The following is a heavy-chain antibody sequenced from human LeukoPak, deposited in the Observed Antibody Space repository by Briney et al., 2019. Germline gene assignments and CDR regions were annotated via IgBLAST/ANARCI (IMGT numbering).Heavy chain of an antibody. D-gene: IGHD2-2*02. V-gene: IGHV1-46*01. CDR2: IYPSGGST. J-gene: IGHJ5*02. CDR3: ARLVCSSTSCYNVGWFDP. Sequence: VASVKVSCTASVYTFTSYYMHCVRQAPGQGLGWVGIIYPSGGSTSYAQKFQGRVTMTRDTSTSTVYMELSSLRSEDTAVYYCARLVCSSTSCYNVGWFDPWGQGTLVTVSS. CDR1: VYTFTSYY.